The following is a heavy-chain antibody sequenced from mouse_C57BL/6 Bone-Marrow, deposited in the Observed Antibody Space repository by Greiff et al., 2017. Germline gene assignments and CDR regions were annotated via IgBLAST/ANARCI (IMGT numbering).Heavy chain of an antibody. V-gene: IGHV1-72*01. J-gene: IGHJ4*01. Sequence: VQLQQPGAELVMPGASVQLSCKASGYTFTSYWMHWVKQRPGRGLEWIGRIDPNSGGTKYNEKFKSKATLTVDKPSSTAYMQLSSLTSEDSAVYDCARGCYGNAMDYWGQGTSVTVSS. CDR2: IDPNSGGT. D-gene: IGHD1-1*01. CDR1: GYTFTSYW. CDR3: ARGCYGNAMDY.